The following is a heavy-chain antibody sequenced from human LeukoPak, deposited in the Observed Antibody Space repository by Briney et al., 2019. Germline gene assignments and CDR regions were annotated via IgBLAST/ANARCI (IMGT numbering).Heavy chain of an antibody. CDR3: ARLMPYYELWRGDSYGMDG. D-gene: IGHD3-3*01. CDR2: INPNSGGT. V-gene: IGHV1-2*02. CDR1: GYTFTGYY. Sequence: ASVKVSCKASGYTFTGYYMHWVRQAPGQGLEWMGWINPNSGGTNYAQKFQGRVTMTRDTSISTAYMELSRLRSDDTAVYYCARLMPYYELWRGDSYGMDGWGQVTTVT. J-gene: IGHJ6*01.